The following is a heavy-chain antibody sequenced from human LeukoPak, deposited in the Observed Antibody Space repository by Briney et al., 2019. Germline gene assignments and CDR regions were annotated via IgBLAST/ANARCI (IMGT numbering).Heavy chain of an antibody. J-gene: IGHJ4*02. CDR2: ISSRGNTR. CDR1: GFTFSSYG. CDR3: VREVKRRYVDRFTEQGSFDY. Sequence: GGSLRLSCAAAGFTFSSYGMHWVRQAPGKGLEWVSYISSRGNTRYYADSVKGRFTISRDNAKNSLYLQMNSLRVEDTAVYFCVREVKRRYVDRFTEQGSFDYWGQGTLVTVSS. D-gene: IGHD3-9*01. V-gene: IGHV3-48*04.